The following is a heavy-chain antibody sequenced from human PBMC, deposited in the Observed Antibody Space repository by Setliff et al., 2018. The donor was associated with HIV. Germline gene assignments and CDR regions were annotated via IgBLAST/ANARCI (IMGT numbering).Heavy chain of an antibody. CDR2: INHSGST. CDR1: GGSFSGYY. J-gene: IGHJ6*02. CDR3: ARGAIAVAGISYYYYGMDV. V-gene: IGHV4-34*01. D-gene: IGHD6-19*01. Sequence: PSETLSLTCAVYGGSFSGYYWSWIRQPPGKGLEWIGEINHSGSTNYNPSLKSRVTISVDTSTNQFSLKLSSVTAADTAVYYCARGAIAVAGISYYYYGMDVWGQGTTVTVSS.